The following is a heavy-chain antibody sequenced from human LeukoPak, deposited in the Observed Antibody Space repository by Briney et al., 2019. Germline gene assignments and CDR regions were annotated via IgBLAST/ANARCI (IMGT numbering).Heavy chain of an antibody. CDR3: ARGQGFWGYYYYYMDV. CDR2: INHSGST. J-gene: IGHJ6*03. V-gene: IGHV4-34*01. CDR1: GGSFSGYY. D-gene: IGHD3-16*01. Sequence: SETLSLTCAVYGGSFSGYYWSWIRQPPGKGLEWIGEINHSGSTNYNPSLKGRVTISVDTSKNQFSLKLSSVTAADTAVYYCARGQGFWGYYYYYMDVWGKGTTVTVSS.